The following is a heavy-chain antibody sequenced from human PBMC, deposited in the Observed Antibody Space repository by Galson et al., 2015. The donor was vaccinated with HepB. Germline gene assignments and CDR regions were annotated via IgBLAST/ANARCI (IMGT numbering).Heavy chain of an antibody. D-gene: IGHD3-3*01. Sequence: QSGAEVKKPGEPLKISCKVSGYSFTSYWIAWVRQLPGKGLEWMGAIYPVDSDTKYSPSFQGQVTISADKSINSAFLQWSSLKASDTATYYCVRHSDDYNFWRDQRHYYGMDVWGQGTTVTVSS. CDR1: GYSFTSYW. V-gene: IGHV5-51*01. CDR2: IYPVDSDT. J-gene: IGHJ6*02. CDR3: VRHSDDYNFWRDQRHYYGMDV.